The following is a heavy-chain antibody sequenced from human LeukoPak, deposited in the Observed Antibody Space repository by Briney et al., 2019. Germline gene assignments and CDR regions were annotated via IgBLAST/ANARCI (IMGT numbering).Heavy chain of an antibody. V-gene: IGHV3-33*06. J-gene: IGHJ5*02. CDR1: GFTFSTYS. Sequence: GGSLRLSCAASGFTFSTYSINWVRQAPGKGLEWVAVIWYDGTNKYYADSVKGRFTISRDNFKNTLYLQMDSLRAEDTAVYYCAKGAHSSGWPSNWLDPWGQGTLVTVS. CDR2: IWYDGTNK. CDR3: AKGAHSSGWPSNWLDP. D-gene: IGHD3-22*01.